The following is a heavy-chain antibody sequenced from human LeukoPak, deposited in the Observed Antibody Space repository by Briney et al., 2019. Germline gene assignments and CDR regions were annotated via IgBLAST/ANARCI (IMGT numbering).Heavy chain of an antibody. D-gene: IGHD6-13*01. Sequence: GGSLRLSCAASGFTFSSYGMHWVRQAPGKGLEWVAVISYDGSNKYYADSVKGRFTISRDNSKNTLYLQMNSLRAEDTAVYYCAKPQTSVAAAVSDYWGQGTLVTVSS. CDR3: AKPQTSVAAAVSDY. V-gene: IGHV3-30*18. J-gene: IGHJ4*02. CDR2: ISYDGSNK. CDR1: GFTFSSYG.